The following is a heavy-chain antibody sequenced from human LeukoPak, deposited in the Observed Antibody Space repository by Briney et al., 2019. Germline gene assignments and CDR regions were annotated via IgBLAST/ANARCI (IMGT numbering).Heavy chain of an antibody. V-gene: IGHV3-21*01. CDR1: GFTFSTYT. CDR3: ARGGGYCGGDCYGIDY. J-gene: IGHJ4*02. Sequence: NPGGSLRLSCAASGFTFSTYTMKWVRQAPGKGLEWVSSISGSSSYIYYTDSVQGRFTISRDNAKNSLYLQMNSLRVEDTAVYYCARGGGYCGGDCYGIDYWGQGALVTVSS. D-gene: IGHD2-21*01. CDR2: ISGSSSYI.